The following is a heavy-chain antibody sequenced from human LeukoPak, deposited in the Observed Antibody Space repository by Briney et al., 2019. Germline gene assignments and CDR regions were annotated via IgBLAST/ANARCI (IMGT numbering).Heavy chain of an antibody. Sequence: SQTLSLTCAISGDSVSRNTAGWNWIRQSPSRGLEWLGRTYYRSKWYSDFAPSVRNRITINPDTSKNQFSLKLSSVTAADTAVYYCSESRRSFDWFDPWGQGTLVTVSS. CDR3: SESRRSFDWFDP. V-gene: IGHV6-1*01. D-gene: IGHD3-10*01. CDR1: GDSVSRNTAG. CDR2: TYYRSKWYS. J-gene: IGHJ5*02.